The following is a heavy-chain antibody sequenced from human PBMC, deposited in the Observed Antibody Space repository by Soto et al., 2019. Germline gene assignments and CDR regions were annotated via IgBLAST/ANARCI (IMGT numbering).Heavy chain of an antibody. D-gene: IGHD3-22*01. V-gene: IGHV5-51*01. CDR1: GYSFTSYW. J-gene: IGHJ4*02. CDR2: IYPGDSDT. Sequence: GESLKISCKGSGYSFTSYWIGWVRQMPGKGLEWMGIIYPGDSDTRYSPSFQGQVTISADKSISTAYLQWSSLKASDTAMYYCASFHYDSSGYYQDFDYWGQGTQVTVSS. CDR3: ASFHYDSSGYYQDFDY.